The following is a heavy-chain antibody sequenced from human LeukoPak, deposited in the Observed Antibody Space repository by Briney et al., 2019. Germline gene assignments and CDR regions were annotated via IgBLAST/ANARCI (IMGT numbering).Heavy chain of an antibody. Sequence: SQTLFLTCTVSGGSLSSGSYYWSWIPQPAGKGLEWIGRIYTSGSTNYNPSLKSRVTISVDTSKNQFSLKLSSVTAADTAVYYCARDPSTGFFDYWGQGTLVTVSS. D-gene: IGHD2-2*01. CDR3: ARDPSTGFFDY. V-gene: IGHV4-61*02. CDR2: IYTSGST. J-gene: IGHJ4*02. CDR1: GGSLSSGSYY.